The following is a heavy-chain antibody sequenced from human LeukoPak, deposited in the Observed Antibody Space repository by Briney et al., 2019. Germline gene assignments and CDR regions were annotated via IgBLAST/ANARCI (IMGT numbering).Heavy chain of an antibody. CDR1: GFTFSSYA. J-gene: IGHJ5*02. V-gene: IGHV3-23*01. Sequence: PGGSLRLSCAASGFTFSSYAMSWVRQAPGKGLEWVSAISGSGATTYYADSVKGRFTISRDNPKNTLYLQVNSLRAEDTAVYFCVKGSSGSSGSWGQGTLVTVSS. CDR2: ISGSGATT. CDR3: VKGSSGSSGS. D-gene: IGHD3-10*01.